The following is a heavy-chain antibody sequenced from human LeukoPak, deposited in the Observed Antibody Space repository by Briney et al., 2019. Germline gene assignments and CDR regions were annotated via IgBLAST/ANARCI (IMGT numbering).Heavy chain of an antibody. Sequence: ASVKVSCKASGYTFTSYGISWVRQAPGQGLEWMGWISAYNGNTNYAQKFQGRVTMTRDTSISTAYMELSRLRSDDTAVYYCARGCPARSSSGGWFDPWGQGTLVTVSS. V-gene: IGHV1-18*01. CDR3: ARGCPARSSSGGWFDP. J-gene: IGHJ5*02. CDR2: ISAYNGNT. D-gene: IGHD6-19*01. CDR1: GYTFTSYG.